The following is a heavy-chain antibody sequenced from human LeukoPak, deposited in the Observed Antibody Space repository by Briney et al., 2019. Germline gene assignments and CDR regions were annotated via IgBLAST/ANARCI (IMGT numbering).Heavy chain of an antibody. D-gene: IGHD3-22*01. CDR2: IKSKTVGGTT. J-gene: IGHJ3*02. Sequence: GGSLRLSCAASGFTFSNAWMSWVRQAPGKGLEWVGRIKSKTVGGTTDYAAPVEDRFTISRDDSKNTLYLQMNSLKTEGTAVYYCTTLHYYDSSGSAAFDIWGQGTMVTVSS. V-gene: IGHV3-15*01. CDR1: GFTFSNAW. CDR3: TTLHYYDSSGSAAFDI.